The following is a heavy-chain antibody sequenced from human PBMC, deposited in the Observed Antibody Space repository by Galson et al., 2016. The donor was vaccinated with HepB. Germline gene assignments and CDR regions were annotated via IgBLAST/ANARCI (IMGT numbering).Heavy chain of an antibody. D-gene: IGHD3-10*01. CDR1: GGSFSGYY. CDR2: INESGST. CDR3: ARGRRVRGVHTRFNWIDP. V-gene: IGHV4-34*01. J-gene: IGHJ5*02. Sequence: ETLSLTCAVYGGSFSGYYWTWIRQPPGKGLEWIGEINESGSTKYIPSLKSRITISVDTSKHQFSLKLSYVTAADTAVYYCARGRRVRGVHTRFNWIDPWGQGSLVTVSS.